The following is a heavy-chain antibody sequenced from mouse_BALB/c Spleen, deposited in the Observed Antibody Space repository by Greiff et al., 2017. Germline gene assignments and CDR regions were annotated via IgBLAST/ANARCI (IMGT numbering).Heavy chain of an antibody. J-gene: IGHJ4*01. CDR3: ARHWDGNYVGAMDY. D-gene: IGHD2-1*01. CDR2: IWSDGST. Sequence: VKVVESGPDLVAPSQSLSITCTVSGFSLTSYGVHWVRQPPGKGLEWLVVIWSDGSTTYNSALKSRLSISKDNSKSQVFLKMNSLQTDDTAMYYCARHWDGNYVGAMDYWGQGTSVTVSS. CDR1: GFSLTSYG. V-gene: IGHV2-6-2*01.